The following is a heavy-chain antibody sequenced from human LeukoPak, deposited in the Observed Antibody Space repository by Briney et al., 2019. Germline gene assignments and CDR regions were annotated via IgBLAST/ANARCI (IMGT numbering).Heavy chain of an antibody. J-gene: IGHJ4*02. CDR3: AKRSSPYYFDY. CDR2: FSGTSGNI. CDR1: GFTSSNSV. V-gene: IGHV3-23*01. Sequence: PGGSLRLPCAASGFTSSNSVMSWVRQAPGKGLEWVSTFSGTSGNIYYADSVKGRFTISRDNSKNTLYLQMNSLRAEDTALYYCAKRSSPYYFDYWGQGTLVTVSS. D-gene: IGHD2-2*01.